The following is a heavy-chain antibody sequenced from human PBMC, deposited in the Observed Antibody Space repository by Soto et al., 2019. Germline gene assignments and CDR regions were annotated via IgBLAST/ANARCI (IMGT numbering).Heavy chain of an antibody. D-gene: IGHD1-26*01. Sequence: QVQLQESGPGLVKPSETLSLTCTVSGGSIRSYYWSWIRQPPGKGLEWIGYIYYSGSTKYNPSLKSRGTISVDTSKNQFSLKLRSVTAADTAVYYCARDLSGSNPWDRFDPWGQGILVTVSS. J-gene: IGHJ5*02. V-gene: IGHV4-59*01. CDR2: IYYSGST. CDR1: GGSIRSYY. CDR3: ARDLSGSNPWDRFDP.